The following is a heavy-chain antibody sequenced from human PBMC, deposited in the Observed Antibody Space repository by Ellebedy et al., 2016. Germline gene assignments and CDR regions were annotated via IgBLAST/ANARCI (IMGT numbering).Heavy chain of an antibody. J-gene: IGHJ3*02. Sequence: GGSLRLSXAASGFPFSTYAMGWVRQAPGRGLEWVSAISGSGGITYYADSVKGRFTISRDTAKSTQYLQMNSLRAEDTAVYYCAKSRHSAAYCGGACYYDDAFDMWGQGTLVTVSS. CDR3: AKSRHSAAYCGGACYYDDAFDM. CDR2: ISGSGGIT. V-gene: IGHV3-23*01. CDR1: GFPFSTYA. D-gene: IGHD2-21*02.